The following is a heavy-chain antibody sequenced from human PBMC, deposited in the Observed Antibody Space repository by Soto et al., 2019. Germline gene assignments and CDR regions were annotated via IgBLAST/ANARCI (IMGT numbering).Heavy chain of an antibody. V-gene: IGHV4-39*01. Sequence: SETLSLTCTVSGGSISSSSYYWGWIRQPPGKGLEWIGSIYYSGSTYYNPSLKSRVTISVDTSKNQFSLKLGSVTAADTAVYYCARQWDYGDYDAFDIWGQGTMVTVSS. CDR1: GGSISSSSYY. J-gene: IGHJ3*02. CDR3: ARQWDYGDYDAFDI. D-gene: IGHD4-17*01. CDR2: IYYSGST.